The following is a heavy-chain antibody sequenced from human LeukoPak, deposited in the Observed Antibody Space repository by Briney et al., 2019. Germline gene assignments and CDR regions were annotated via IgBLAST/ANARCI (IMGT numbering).Heavy chain of an antibody. CDR1: GYTFTSYD. Sequence: ASVKVSCKASGYTFTSYDINWVRQATGQGLEWMGWMNPNSGNTGYAQKFQGRVTITRNTSISTAYMELSSLRSEDTAVYYCARGLLAVAVYYFDYWGQGTLVTVSS. V-gene: IGHV1-8*03. CDR3: ARGLLAVAVYYFDY. J-gene: IGHJ4*02. CDR2: MNPNSGNT. D-gene: IGHD6-19*01.